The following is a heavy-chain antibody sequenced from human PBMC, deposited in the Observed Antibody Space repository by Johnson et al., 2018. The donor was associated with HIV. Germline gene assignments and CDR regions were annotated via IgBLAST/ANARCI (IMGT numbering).Heavy chain of an antibody. CDR3: TTLAESSSSMYAFDI. CDR2: ISYDGGTT. V-gene: IGHV3-30*03. CDR1: GFTFSSYG. Sequence: QVQLVESGGGVVQPGRSLRLSCAASGFTFSSYGMHWVRQAPGKGLEWVAVISYDGGTTDYAAPVKGRFTISRDDSKNTLYLQMNSLKTEDTAVYYCTTLAESSSSMYAFDIWGQGTMLTVYS. D-gene: IGHD6-6*01. J-gene: IGHJ3*02.